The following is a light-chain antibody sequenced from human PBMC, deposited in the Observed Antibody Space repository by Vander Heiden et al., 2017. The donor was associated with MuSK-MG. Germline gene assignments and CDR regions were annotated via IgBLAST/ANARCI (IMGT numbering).Light chain of an antibody. CDR2: AAS. CDR1: QDIRNE. Sequence: GDRVTVTCRASQDIRNELGWYQQKPGRAPKLLIYAASTLQSGVPTRFSGSGSGTDFTLTISNLQPEDLATYYCLQDYNYPLTLGGGTKVEIK. J-gene: IGKJ4*01. CDR3: LQDYNYPLT. V-gene: IGKV1-6*01.